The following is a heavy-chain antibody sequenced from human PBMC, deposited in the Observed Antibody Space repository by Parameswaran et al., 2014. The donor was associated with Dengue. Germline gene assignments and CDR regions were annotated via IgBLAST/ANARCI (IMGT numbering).Heavy chain of an antibody. CDR3: ARLAPGYYGMDV. D-gene: IGHD7-27*01. CDR2: IYYSGST. Sequence: VRQMPGKGLEWIGYIYYSGSTNYNPSLKSRVTISVDTSKNQFSLKLSSVTAADTAVYYCARLAPGYYGMDVWGQGTTVTVSS. V-gene: IGHV4-59*01. J-gene: IGHJ6*02.